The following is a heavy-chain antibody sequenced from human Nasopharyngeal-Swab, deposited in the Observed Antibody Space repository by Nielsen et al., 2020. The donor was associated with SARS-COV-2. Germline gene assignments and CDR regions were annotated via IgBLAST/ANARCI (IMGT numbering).Heavy chain of an antibody. V-gene: IGHV4-31*02. D-gene: IGHD5-12*01. CDR3: ASSAVVANINGWFDP. J-gene: IGHJ5*02. Sequence: WIRQPPGKGLEWIGSIYYSGSTYYNPSLKSRVTISVDTSKNQFSLKLSSVTAADTAVYYCASSAVVANINGWFDPWGQGTLVTVSS. CDR2: IYYSGST.